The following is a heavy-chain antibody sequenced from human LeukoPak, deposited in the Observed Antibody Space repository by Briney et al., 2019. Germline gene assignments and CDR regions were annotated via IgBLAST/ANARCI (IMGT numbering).Heavy chain of an antibody. CDR1: GYTFTSYG. J-gene: IGHJ6*04. CDR2: ISAYNGNT. D-gene: IGHD3-3*01. Sequence: ASVKVSCKASGYTFTSYGISWVRQAPGQGLEWMGWISAYNGNTNYAQKLQGRVTMTTDTSTSTAYMELRSLRSDDTAVYYCARDPGGGKHYDFWSGALRDDKDGLDVWGKGTTVTVSS. V-gene: IGHV1-18*01. CDR3: ARDPGGGKHYDFWSGALRDDKDGLDV.